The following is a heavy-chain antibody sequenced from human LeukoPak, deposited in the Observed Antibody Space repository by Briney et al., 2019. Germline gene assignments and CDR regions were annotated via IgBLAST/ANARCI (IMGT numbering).Heavy chain of an antibody. Sequence: GGSLRLSCAASGFTFSNYEMNWVRQAPGKGLEWVSYISSSGSTIYYADSVKGRFTISRDNAKNSLYLQMNSLRAEDTAVYYCAGSRYFSGSDHWGQGTLVTVSS. CDR1: GFTFSNYE. V-gene: IGHV3-48*03. CDR2: ISSSGSTI. CDR3: AGSRYFSGSDH. J-gene: IGHJ4*02. D-gene: IGHD6-19*01.